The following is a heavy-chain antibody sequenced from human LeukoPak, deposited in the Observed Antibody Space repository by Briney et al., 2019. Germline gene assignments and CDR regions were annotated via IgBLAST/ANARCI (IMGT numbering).Heavy chain of an antibody. V-gene: IGHV4-34*01. Sequence: GSLRLSCAASGFTFSSHAMSWIRQPPGKGLEWIGEINHSGSTNYNPSLKSRVTISVDTSKNQFSLKLSSVTAADTAVYYCARDSVQLGFDPWGQGTLVTVSS. CDR3: ARDSVQLGFDP. CDR2: INHSGST. CDR1: GFTFSSHA. J-gene: IGHJ5*02. D-gene: IGHD6-13*01.